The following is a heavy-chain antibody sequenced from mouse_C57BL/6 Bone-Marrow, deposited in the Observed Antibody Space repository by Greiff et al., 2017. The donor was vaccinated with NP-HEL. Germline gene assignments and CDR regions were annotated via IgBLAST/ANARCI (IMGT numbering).Heavy chain of an antibody. D-gene: IGHD2-12*01. V-gene: IGHV1-69*01. Sequence: QVQLQQSGAELVMPGASVKLSCKASGYTFTSYWMHWVKQRPGQGLEWIGEIDPSDSYTNYNQKFKGKSTLTVDKSSSTAYMQLSSLTSEDSAVYYCARYEHSLAYWGQGTLVTVSA. CDR1: GYTFTSYW. J-gene: IGHJ3*01. CDR2: IDPSDSYT. CDR3: ARYEHSLAY.